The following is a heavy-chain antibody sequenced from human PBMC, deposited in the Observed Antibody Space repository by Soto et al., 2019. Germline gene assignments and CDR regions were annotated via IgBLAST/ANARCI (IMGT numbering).Heavy chain of an antibody. CDR2: IYHSGST. V-gene: IGHV4-30-2*01. D-gene: IGHD2-15*01. CDR3: ARAVAASGMDV. J-gene: IGHJ6*02. Sequence: SETLSLTCAVSGGSISSGGYSWSWIRQPPGKGLEWIGYIYHSGSTYYNPSLKSRVTISVDRSKNQFSLKLSSVTAADTAVYYCARAVAASGMDVWGQXTTVTVSS. CDR1: GGSISSGGYS.